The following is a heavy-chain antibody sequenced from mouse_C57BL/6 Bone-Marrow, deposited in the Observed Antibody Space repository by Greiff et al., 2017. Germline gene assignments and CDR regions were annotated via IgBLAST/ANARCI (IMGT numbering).Heavy chain of an antibody. Sequence: VQLKESGAELVRPGASVKLSCTASGFNIKDDYMHWVKQRPEQGLEWIGWIDPENGDTEYASKFQGKATITADTSSHTAYLQLSSLTSEDTAVYYCTTGFYWYFDVWCTGTTVTVSS. CDR2: IDPENGDT. CDR1: GFNIKDDY. J-gene: IGHJ1*03. V-gene: IGHV14-4*01. CDR3: TTGFYWYFDV.